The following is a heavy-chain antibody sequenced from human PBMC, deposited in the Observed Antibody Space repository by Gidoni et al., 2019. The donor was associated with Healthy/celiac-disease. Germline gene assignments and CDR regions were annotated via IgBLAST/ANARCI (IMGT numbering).Heavy chain of an antibody. D-gene: IGHD3-22*01. CDR2: IYTSGST. Sequence: QVQLQESGPGLVKPSQTLSLTCTVSGGSLSRGSYYWSWIRQPAGKGLEWIGRIYTSGSTNYNPSLKSRVTISVDTSKNQFSLKLSSVTAADTAVYYCARDTYYYDSSGNFDYWGQGTLVTVSS. CDR1: GGSLSRGSYY. J-gene: IGHJ4*02. CDR3: ARDTYYYDSSGNFDY. V-gene: IGHV4-61*02.